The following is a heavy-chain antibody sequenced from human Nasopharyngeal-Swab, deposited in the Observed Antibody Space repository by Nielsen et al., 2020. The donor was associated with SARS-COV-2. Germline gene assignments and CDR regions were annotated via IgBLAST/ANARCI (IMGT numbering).Heavy chain of an antibody. CDR2: MNPNSGNT. CDR1: GDTFTSYD. Sequence: ASVKVSCKASGDTFTSYDINWVRQATGQGLEWRGWMNPNSGNTGYAQKFQGRVTMTRNTSISKAYMELSSLRSEDTAVYYCARAGEGVVVPAAIMGGTYYYYYYMDVWGKGTTVTVSS. D-gene: IGHD2-2*02. V-gene: IGHV1-8*01. CDR3: ARAGEGVVVPAAIMGGTYYYYYYMDV. J-gene: IGHJ6*03.